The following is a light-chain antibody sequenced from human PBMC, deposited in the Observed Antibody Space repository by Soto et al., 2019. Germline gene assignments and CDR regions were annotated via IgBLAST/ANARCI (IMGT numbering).Light chain of an antibody. CDR1: QSVSSN. CDR2: GAS. J-gene: IGKJ4*01. V-gene: IGKV3-15*01. CDR3: QQYNNWPLALT. Sequence: EIVMTQSPATLSVSPGERATLSCRDSQSVSSNLAWYQQKPGQAPRLLIYGASTRATGIPARFSGSGSGTEFTLTISSLQSEDFAVYYCQQYNNWPLALTFGGGTKVEIK.